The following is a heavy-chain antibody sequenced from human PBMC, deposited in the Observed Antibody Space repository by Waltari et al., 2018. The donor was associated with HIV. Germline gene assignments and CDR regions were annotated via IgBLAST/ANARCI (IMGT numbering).Heavy chain of an antibody. CDR1: GGCIRTNY. CDR2: INTSGST. D-gene: IGHD1-26*01. V-gene: IGHV4-4*07. Sequence: QVPLQESDRGLVKPSETLSRSCTVTGGCIRTNYRRWIRQPAGKGLEWIGRINTSGSTNYNPSLKSRVTMSVDTSKNQFSLKLSSVTAADTAVYYCAREDRWAHGMDVWGQGTTVTVSS. CDR3: AREDRWAHGMDV. J-gene: IGHJ6*02.